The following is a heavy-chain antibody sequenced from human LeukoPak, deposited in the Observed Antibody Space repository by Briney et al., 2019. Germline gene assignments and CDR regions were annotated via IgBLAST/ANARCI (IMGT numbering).Heavy chain of an antibody. J-gene: IGHJ4*02. D-gene: IGHD2-2*01. CDR2: ISSSSSYI. CDR1: GFTFSSYS. V-gene: IGHV3-21*01. Sequence: GGSLRLSCAASGFTFSSYSMNWVRQAPGKGPQWLSSISSSSSYIYYADSVKGRFTISRDNAKNSLYLQMNSLRAEDTAVYYCARDRYCSSTSCYVDYWGQGTLVTVSS. CDR3: ARDRYCSSTSCYVDY.